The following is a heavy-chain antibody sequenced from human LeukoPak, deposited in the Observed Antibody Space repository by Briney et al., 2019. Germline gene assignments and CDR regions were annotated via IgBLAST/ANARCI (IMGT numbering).Heavy chain of an antibody. CDR2: IYHTGST. D-gene: IGHD2-15*01. J-gene: IGHJ4*02. V-gene: IGHV4-59*01. CDR1: GGSISSYY. CDR3: ARTYCSGGTCYDLFDY. Sequence: SETLSLTCTVSGGSISSYYWSWIRQPPGKGLEWIAYIYHTGSTNYNPSLRSRATISLDTSKRQFSLKLSSVTAADTAVYYCARTYCSGGTCYDLFDYWGQGTLVTVSS.